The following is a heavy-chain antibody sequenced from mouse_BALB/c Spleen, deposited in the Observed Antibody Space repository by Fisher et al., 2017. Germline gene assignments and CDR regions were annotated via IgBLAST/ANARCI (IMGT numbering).Heavy chain of an antibody. Sequence: KFKGKATLTVDKSSSTAYMQLKSLTSEDSAVYYCARGYYFDYWGQGTTLTVSS. J-gene: IGHJ2*01. CDR3: ARGYYFDY. V-gene: IGHV1-42*01.